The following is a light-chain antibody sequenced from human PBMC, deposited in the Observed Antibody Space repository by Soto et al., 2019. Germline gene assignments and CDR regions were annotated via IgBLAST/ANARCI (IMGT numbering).Light chain of an antibody. CDR1: QSVSSTY. J-gene: IGKJ3*01. Sequence: EIVLTQSPGTLSLSPGERATLSCRASQSVSSTYLAWYQHKPGQAPRLLIYDASSRATAIPDRFSGSGSGTDFTLTISRLEPEDFAVYYCQQYGSSPFTFGPGTKVDIK. V-gene: IGKV3-20*01. CDR2: DAS. CDR3: QQYGSSPFT.